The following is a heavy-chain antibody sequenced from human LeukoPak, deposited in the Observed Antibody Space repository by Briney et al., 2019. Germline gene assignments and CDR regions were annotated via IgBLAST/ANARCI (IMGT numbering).Heavy chain of an antibody. Sequence: GGSLRLSCASSGFTFSSYGMHRVRQAPGKGVEWVAVISYGGSNKYSADSVKGRFTICRDNSKNTLYLQMNSLRAEDTAVYYCAKAVYSSGSYSWFDSWGQGTLVTVSS. CDR2: ISYGGSNK. V-gene: IGHV3-30*18. CDR3: AKAVYSSGSYSWFDS. CDR1: GFTFSSYG. D-gene: IGHD6-19*01. J-gene: IGHJ5*01.